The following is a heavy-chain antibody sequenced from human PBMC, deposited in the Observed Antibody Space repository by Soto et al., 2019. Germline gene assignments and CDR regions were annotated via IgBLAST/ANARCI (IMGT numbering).Heavy chain of an antibody. CDR1: GFTFSSYA. D-gene: IGHD5-18*01. V-gene: IGHV3-30-3*01. J-gene: IGHJ4*02. CDR2: ISSDGSNI. CDR3: GREGKGRKYIYGNIDS. Sequence: QVQLVESGGGVVQPGKSLRLSCAASGFTFSSYAMYWVRQAPGKGLEWVTLISSDGSNIYYADSVKGRFTISRDNSKNTLYLQMNSLRTEDTAVYHCGREGKGRKYIYGNIDSWGQGTLVIVYS.